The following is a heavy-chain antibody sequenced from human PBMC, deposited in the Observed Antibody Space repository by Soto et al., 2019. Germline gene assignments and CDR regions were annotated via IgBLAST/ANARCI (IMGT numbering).Heavy chain of an antibody. D-gene: IGHD3-9*01. CDR2: ISGSAAST. CDR3: AKDVHYDILTGIEYFHH. Sequence: GGSLGLSCAASGFTFSGYAMSWVRQAPGKGLEWVSGISGSAASTNYADSVKGRFTISRDNSKSTLYLQMNSLRAEDTAVYYCAKDVHYDILTGIEYFHHWAQGTLVTVSS. CDR1: GFTFSGYA. J-gene: IGHJ1*01. V-gene: IGHV3-23*01.